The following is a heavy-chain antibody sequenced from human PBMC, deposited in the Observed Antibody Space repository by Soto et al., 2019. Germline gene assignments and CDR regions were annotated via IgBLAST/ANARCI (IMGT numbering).Heavy chain of an antibody. CDR2: ITSDGSGT. CDR1: GFTFSSFW. J-gene: IGHJ5*02. V-gene: IGHV3-74*01. D-gene: IGHD2-21*02. Sequence: GGSLRLSCAASGFTFSSFWMHWVRQAPGEGPVWVSHITSDGSGTNYADSVKGRLTISRDNAKNTLYLQMNSLRAEDTAVYYCARGRGVTNWFDPWGQGTLVTVSS. CDR3: ARGRGVTNWFDP.